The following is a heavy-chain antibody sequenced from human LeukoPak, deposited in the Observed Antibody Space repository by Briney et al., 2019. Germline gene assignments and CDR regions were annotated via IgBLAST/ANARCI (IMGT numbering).Heavy chain of an antibody. Sequence: GRSLRLSCAASGFTFSSYAMHWVRQAPGKGLEWVAVISYDGSNKYYADSVKGRFTISRDNSKNTLYLQMNSLRAEDTAVYYCARANGGPFDYWGQGTLVTGSS. CDR3: ARANGGPFDY. CDR1: GFTFSSYA. V-gene: IGHV3-30-3*01. J-gene: IGHJ4*02. D-gene: IGHD4-23*01. CDR2: ISYDGSNK.